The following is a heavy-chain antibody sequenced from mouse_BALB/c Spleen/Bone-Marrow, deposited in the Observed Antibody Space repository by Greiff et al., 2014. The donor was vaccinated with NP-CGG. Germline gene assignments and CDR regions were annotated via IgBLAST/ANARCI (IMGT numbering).Heavy chain of an antibody. J-gene: IGHJ2*01. Sequence: EVMLVESGPSLVKPSQTLSLTCSVTGDSITRGYWNWIRKFPGNKLEYMGYITYSANTYYNPSLKSRPSITRDTSKNQYYLQLNSVTTEDTATYYCATGYYFDYWGQGTTLTVSS. CDR2: ITYSANT. CDR3: ATGYYFDY. D-gene: IGHD4-1*01. CDR1: GDSITRGY. V-gene: IGHV3-8*02.